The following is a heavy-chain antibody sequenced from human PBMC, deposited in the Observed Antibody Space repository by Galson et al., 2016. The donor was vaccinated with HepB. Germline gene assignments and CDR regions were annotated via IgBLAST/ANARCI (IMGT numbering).Heavy chain of an antibody. CDR3: ARGPLVPYSRSLDH. J-gene: IGHJ4*02. D-gene: IGHD1-26*01. CDR2: ISGYNGKT. CDR1: GYTFNTYG. V-gene: IGHV1-18*01. Sequence: SVKVSCKASGYTFNTYGINWVRQAPGQGLEWMGWISGYNGKTHYAQKLQGRVTMTRDTSTSTAYLELSSLRYEDTAVYYCARGPLVPYSRSLDHWGQGTLVTVSS.